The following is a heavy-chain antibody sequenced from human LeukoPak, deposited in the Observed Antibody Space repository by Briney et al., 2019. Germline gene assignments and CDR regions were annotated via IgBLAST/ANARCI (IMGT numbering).Heavy chain of an antibody. CDR2: ISYDGSNK. J-gene: IGHJ4*02. D-gene: IGHD4-11*01. Sequence: GGSLRLSCAASGFTFSSYAMHWVRQAPGKGLEWVAVISYDGSNKYYADPVKGRFTISRDNSKNTLYLQMNSLRAEDTAVYYCARDLTVTTGDGLDYWGQGTLVTVSS. CDR1: GFTFSSYA. V-gene: IGHV3-30-3*01. CDR3: ARDLTVTTGDGLDY.